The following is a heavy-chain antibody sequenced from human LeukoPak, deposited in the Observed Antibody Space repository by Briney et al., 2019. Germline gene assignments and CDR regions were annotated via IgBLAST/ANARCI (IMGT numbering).Heavy chain of an antibody. Sequence: GGSLRLSCAASGFTFDDYTMHWVRQAPGKGLEWVSLISWDGGSTYYADSVKGRFTISRDNSKNSLYLQMNSLRTEDTALYYCAKSAVAGTNYYYSMDVWGQGTTVTVSS. V-gene: IGHV3-43*01. CDR3: AKSAVAGTNYYYSMDV. J-gene: IGHJ6*02. CDR2: ISWDGGST. D-gene: IGHD6-19*01. CDR1: GFTFDDYT.